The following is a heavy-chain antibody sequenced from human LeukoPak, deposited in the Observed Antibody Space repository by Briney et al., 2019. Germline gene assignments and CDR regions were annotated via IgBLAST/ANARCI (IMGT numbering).Heavy chain of an antibody. CDR3: ARDLNWGFDY. CDR2: NKGNNNDI. V-gene: IGHV3-21*05. Sequence: GGSLRLSCAASGFTFSIYSLNWVRQAPGKGLEWLSYNKGNNNDISYADSVKGRFTISRDNAKNSLYLQMNSLRDEDTAVYYCARDLNWGFDYWGQGTLVTASS. J-gene: IGHJ4*02. D-gene: IGHD7-27*01. CDR1: GFTFSIYS.